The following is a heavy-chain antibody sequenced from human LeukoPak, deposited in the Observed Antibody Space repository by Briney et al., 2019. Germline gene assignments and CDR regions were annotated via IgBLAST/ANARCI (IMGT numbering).Heavy chain of an antibody. CDR2: IYPGDSDT. CDR1: GCGFTTYW. V-gene: IGHV5-51*01. Sequence: GGALQISCKGSGCGFTTYWIAWVRRMPGKGGEGRGIIYPGDSDTRYSPSFQGEVTISAHKSISTAYLQWSSLKASDTATYYCARREGYGGKYYFDYWGQGTLVTVSS. D-gene: IGHD4-23*01. CDR3: ARREGYGGKYYFDY. J-gene: IGHJ4*02.